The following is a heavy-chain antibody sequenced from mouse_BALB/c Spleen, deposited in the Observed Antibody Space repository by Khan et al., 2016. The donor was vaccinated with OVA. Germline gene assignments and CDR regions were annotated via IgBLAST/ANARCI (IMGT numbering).Heavy chain of an antibody. Sequence: QVQLQQPGAELVKPGASVRLSCKASGYTFTSYYLYWVKQRPGHGLEWIGDINPSTGGINFNEKFKSKATLTVDKSSSTAYMQLSSLTSEDSAVYYCTRSGYGTFAYWGQGTLVTVS. D-gene: IGHD2-1*01. V-gene: IGHV1S81*02. CDR2: INPSTGGI. CDR1: GYTFTSYY. J-gene: IGHJ3*01. CDR3: TRSGYGTFAY.